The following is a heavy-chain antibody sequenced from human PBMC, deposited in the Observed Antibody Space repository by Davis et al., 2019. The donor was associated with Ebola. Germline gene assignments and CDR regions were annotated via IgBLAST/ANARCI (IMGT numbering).Heavy chain of an antibody. CDR3: ARVIAAAGLDY. CDR1: GGSISGSSSSSYY. D-gene: IGHD6-13*01. V-gene: IGHV4-61*01. J-gene: IGHJ4*02. CDR2: IYYSGST. Sequence: MPSETLSLTCTVSGGSISGSSSSSYYWSWIRQPPGKGLEWIGYIYYSGSTNYNPSLKSRVTISVDTSKNQFSLKLSSVTAADTAVYYCARVIAAAGLDYWGQGTLVTVSS.